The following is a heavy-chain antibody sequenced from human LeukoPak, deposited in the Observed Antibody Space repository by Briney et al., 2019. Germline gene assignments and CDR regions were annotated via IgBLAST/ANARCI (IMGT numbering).Heavy chain of an antibody. CDR2: INSDGSST. V-gene: IGHV3-74*01. D-gene: IGHD2-2*02. Sequence: GGSLRLSCAASGFTFSSYWMHWVRHTPGKGLVWVSRINSDGSSTSYADSVKGRFTISRDNAKNTLYLQMNSLRAEDTAVYYCARYCSSTSCYTNAFDIWGQGTMVTVSS. J-gene: IGHJ3*02. CDR1: GFTFSSYW. CDR3: ARYCSSTSCYTNAFDI.